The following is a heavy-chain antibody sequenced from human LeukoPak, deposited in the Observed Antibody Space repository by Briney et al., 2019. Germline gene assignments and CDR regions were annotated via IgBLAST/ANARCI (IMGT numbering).Heavy chain of an antibody. Sequence: SQTLSLTCTVSGGSISSGSYYWSWIRQPAGKGLEWIGSIYYSGSTYYNPSLKSRVTISVDTSKNQFSLKLSSVTAADTAVYYCARLSPSKLVRSSFDPWGQGTLVTVSS. D-gene: IGHD6-6*01. J-gene: IGHJ5*02. CDR1: GGSISSGSYY. CDR3: ARLSPSKLVRSSFDP. CDR2: IYYSGST. V-gene: IGHV4-30-2*03.